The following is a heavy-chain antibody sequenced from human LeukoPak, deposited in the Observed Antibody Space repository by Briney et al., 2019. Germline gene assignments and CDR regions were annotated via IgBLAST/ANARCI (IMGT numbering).Heavy chain of an antibody. J-gene: IGHJ4*02. CDR2: IYYSGST. Sequence: PSETLSLTCTVSGGSISSSSYYWGRLRQPPGKGLEWLGRIYYSGSTYYNPSRKSRVTVSVDTSQNQFSLKLSSVTAADTAVYYCARRSGYSYGAYYFDYWGQGTLVTVSS. CDR3: ARRSGYSYGAYYFDY. CDR1: GGSISSSSYY. D-gene: IGHD5-18*01. V-gene: IGHV4-39*01.